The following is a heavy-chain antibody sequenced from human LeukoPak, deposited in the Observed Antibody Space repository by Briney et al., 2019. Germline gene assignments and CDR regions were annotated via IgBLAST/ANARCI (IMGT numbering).Heavy chain of an antibody. CDR3: ARRRHVAMTDNWFDP. J-gene: IGHJ5*02. CDR1: GYSFTSYW. Sequence: GESLKISCKGSGYSFTSYWIGWVRQMPGKGLEWMGIIYPGDSDTRYSPSFQGQVTISADKSISTAYLQWSSLKASDTAMYYCARRRHVAMTDNWFDPWGQGTLVTVSS. D-gene: IGHD5-12*01. CDR2: IYPGDSDT. V-gene: IGHV5-51*01.